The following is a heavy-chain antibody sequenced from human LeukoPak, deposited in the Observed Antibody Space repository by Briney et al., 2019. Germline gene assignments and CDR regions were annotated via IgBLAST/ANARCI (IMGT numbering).Heavy chain of an antibody. CDR1: GDSISSGNSY. CDR2: IYYSGYT. Sequence: PSETLSLTCTVSGDSISSGNSYWSWIRQPPGKGLEWIGSIYYSGYTYHNPSLKSRITISVDTSKNQFSLKLSSVTAADTAVYYCASQRGYSYGTVSWGQGTLVTVSS. V-gene: IGHV4-39*01. D-gene: IGHD5-18*01. CDR3: ASQRGYSYGTVS. J-gene: IGHJ4*02.